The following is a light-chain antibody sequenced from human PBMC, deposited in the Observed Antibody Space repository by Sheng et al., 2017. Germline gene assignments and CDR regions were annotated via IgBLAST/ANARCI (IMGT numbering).Light chain of an antibody. CDR3: QVWDTSTDHVV. J-gene: IGLJ3*02. Sequence: SYVLTQPSSLSVAPGETAKITCGGNNIGSKSVHWYQQRPGQAPVLVVYDDTDRPSGIPERFSGSNSGNTATLTLSRVEAGDEADYYCQVWDTSTDHVVFGGGTKLTVL. V-gene: IGLV3-21*02. CDR1: NIGSKS. CDR2: DDT.